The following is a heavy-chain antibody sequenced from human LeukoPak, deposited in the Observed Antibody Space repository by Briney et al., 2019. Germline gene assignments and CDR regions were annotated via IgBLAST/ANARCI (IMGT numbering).Heavy chain of an antibody. CDR1: GGSISSYY. Sequence: SETLSLTCTVSGGSISSYYWSWIRQPPGKGLEWIGYIYYSGSTNYNPSLKSRVTISVDTSKNQFSLKLSSVTAADTAVYYCAREGSSSWYYYWGQRTLVTVSS. J-gene: IGHJ4*02. D-gene: IGHD6-13*01. V-gene: IGHV4-59*01. CDR2: IYYSGST. CDR3: AREGSSSWYYY.